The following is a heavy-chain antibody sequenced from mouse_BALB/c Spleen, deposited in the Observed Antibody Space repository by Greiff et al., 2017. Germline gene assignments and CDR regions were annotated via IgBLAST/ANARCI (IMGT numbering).Heavy chain of an antibody. CDR1: GYTFTSYW. CDR3: ATYKPNWYFDV. J-gene: IGHJ1*01. Sequence: VQLQQPGAELVKPGASVKLSCKASGYTFTSYWMHWVKQRPGQGLEWIGEINPSNGRTNYNEKFKSKATLTVDKSSSTAYMQLSSLTSEDSAVYYCATYKPNWYFDVWGAGTTVTVSS. CDR2: INPSNGRT. V-gene: IGHV1S81*02. D-gene: IGHD2-10*01.